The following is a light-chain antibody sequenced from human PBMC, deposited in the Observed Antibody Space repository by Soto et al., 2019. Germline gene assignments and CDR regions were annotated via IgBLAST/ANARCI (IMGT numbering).Light chain of an antibody. CDR1: SSDVGSYNL. V-gene: IGLV2-23*01. CDR3: CSYAGSSTWV. CDR2: EGS. Sequence: QSALTQPASVSGSPGPSITISCTGSSSDVGSYNLVSWYQQHPGKAPKLMIYEGSKRPSGGSNRFSGSKSGNTASLTISGLQAEDEADYYCCSYAGSSTWVFGGGTKLTVL. J-gene: IGLJ3*02.